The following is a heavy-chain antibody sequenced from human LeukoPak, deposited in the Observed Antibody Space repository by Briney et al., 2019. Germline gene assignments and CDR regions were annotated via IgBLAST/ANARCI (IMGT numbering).Heavy chain of an antibody. CDR2: MHGSGSP. J-gene: IGHJ4*02. CDR3: ARGAGGVIDY. D-gene: IGHD3-16*02. Sequence: SETLSLTCSVSGASVRSDHWNWIRQSPGKGLEWIAYMHGSGSPNYNPSLASRLTLSVDATENQLSLKLSSVTAADTAVYFCARGAGGVIDYWGQGILVTVSS. V-gene: IGHV4-59*02. CDR1: GASVRSDH.